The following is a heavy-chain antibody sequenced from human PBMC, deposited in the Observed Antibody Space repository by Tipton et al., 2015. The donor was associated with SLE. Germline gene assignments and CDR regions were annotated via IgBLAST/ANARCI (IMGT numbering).Heavy chain of an antibody. CDR3: AREYYDSSGYYVPFDY. D-gene: IGHD3-22*01. V-gene: IGHV4-31*03. CDR1: GGSISSGGYY. Sequence: TLSLTCTVSGGSISSGGYYWSWIRQHPGKGLEWIGYIYYSGSTYYNPSLKSRVTISVDTSKNPFSLKLSSVTAADTAVYYCAREYYDSSGYYVPFDYWGQGTLVTVSS. J-gene: IGHJ4*02. CDR2: IYYSGST.